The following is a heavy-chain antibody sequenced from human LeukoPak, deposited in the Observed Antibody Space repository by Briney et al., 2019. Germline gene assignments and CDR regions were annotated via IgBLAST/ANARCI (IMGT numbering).Heavy chain of an antibody. V-gene: IGHV3-48*03. CDR1: GFTFSSYE. CDR2: ISSSGSTI. CDR3: ARDLTGSIDY. D-gene: IGHD3-9*01. Sequence: GGSLRLSCAASGFTFSSYEMNWVRQAPGKGLEWVSYISSSGSTIYYADSVKGRFTISRDNAKNTLYLQMNSLRAEDTAVYYCARDLTGSIDYWGQGTLVTVSS. J-gene: IGHJ4*02.